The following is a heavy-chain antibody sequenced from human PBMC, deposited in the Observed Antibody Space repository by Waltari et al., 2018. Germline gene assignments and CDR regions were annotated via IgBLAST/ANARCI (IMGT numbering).Heavy chain of an antibody. D-gene: IGHD1-1*01. J-gene: IGHJ4*02. CDR2: INHSGST. V-gene: IGHV4-34*01. CDR1: GGSFSGYY. CDR3: ARGSGYNWNDPFDY. Sequence: QVQLQQWGAGLLKPSETLSLTCAVYGGSFSGYYWSWIRPPPGKGLEWIGAINHSGSTNYNPCLKSRVTISVDTSKNQFSLKRSSVTAADTAVYYCARGSGYNWNDPFDYWGQGTLVTVSS.